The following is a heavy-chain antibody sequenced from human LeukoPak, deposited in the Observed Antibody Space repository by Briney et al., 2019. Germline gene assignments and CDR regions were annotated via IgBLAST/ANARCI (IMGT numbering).Heavy chain of an antibody. V-gene: IGHV3-23*01. CDR1: GFTFRSYA. CDR2: ISNVATI. Sequence: GGSLRLSCAASGFTFRSYAMTWVLQAPGKGLEWVSDISNVATINYADSVKGRFTMSRDNSKNTLYLQMNSLRAEDTAVYYCAKNVRHPTENYYMDVWGKGTTVTVSS. CDR3: AKNVRHPTENYYMDV. J-gene: IGHJ6*03. D-gene: IGHD4-17*01.